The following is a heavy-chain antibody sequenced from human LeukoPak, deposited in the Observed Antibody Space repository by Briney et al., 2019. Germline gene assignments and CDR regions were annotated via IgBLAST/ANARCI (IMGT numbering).Heavy chain of an antibody. CDR2: INWNGGST. CDR3: ASSRGDSSDDAFDI. V-gene: IGHV3-20*04. J-gene: IGHJ3*02. CDR1: GFTFDDYG. D-gene: IGHD3-22*01. Sequence: GGSLRLSCAASGFTFDDYGMSLVRQAPGKGLEWVSGINWNGGSTGYADSVKGRFTLSRDNAKNSLYLQMNSLRAEDTALYYCASSRGDSSDDAFDIWGQGTMVTVSS.